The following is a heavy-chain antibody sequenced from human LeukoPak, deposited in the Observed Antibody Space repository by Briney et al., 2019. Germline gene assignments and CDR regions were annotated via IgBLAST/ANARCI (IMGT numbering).Heavy chain of an antibody. D-gene: IGHD6-13*01. CDR3: ARERLLQQPPYYYYGMDV. CDR1: GGTFHSYA. Sequence: SVKVSCKASGGTFHSYAIRWLRQAPGQGLEWMGEIIPIFGSANYAKKFQGRVTITADNSTSTAYMELSSLRSEHTAVYYCARERLLQQPPYYYYGMDVWGKGTTVTVSP. CDR2: IIPIFGSA. V-gene: IGHV1-69*06. J-gene: IGHJ6*04.